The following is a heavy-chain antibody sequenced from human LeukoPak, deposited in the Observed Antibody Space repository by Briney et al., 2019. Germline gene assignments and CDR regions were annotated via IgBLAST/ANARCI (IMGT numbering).Heavy chain of an antibody. CDR1: GFTFSSYS. J-gene: IGHJ4*02. CDR3: SKNPNRSGWYQDY. Sequence: GGSLRLCCLASGFTFSSYSMTWLRQTPEKGLEWVAAISSSVGSTYYADSVKGRFTISRDNSKNTLYLQMNNLGADDTAVYYWSKNPNRSGWYQDYWGQGTLVIVSS. D-gene: IGHD6-19*01. CDR2: ISSSVGST. V-gene: IGHV3-23*01.